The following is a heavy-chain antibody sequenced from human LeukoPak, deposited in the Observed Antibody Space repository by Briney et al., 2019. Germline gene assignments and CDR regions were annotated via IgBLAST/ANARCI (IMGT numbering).Heavy chain of an antibody. CDR2: ISSNGGST. V-gene: IGHV3-64*01. CDR1: GFTFSSYA. Sequence: EGSLRLSCAASGFTFSSYAMHWVRQAPGKGLEYVSAISSNGGSTYYANSVKGRFTISRDNSKNTLYLQMSSLRAEDMAVYYCARGQFYDILTGYPDPYFDYWGQGTLVTVSS. CDR3: ARGQFYDILTGYPDPYFDY. J-gene: IGHJ4*02. D-gene: IGHD3-9*01.